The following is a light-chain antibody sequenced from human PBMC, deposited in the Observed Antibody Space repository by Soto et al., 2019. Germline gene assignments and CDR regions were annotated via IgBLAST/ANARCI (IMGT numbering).Light chain of an antibody. Sequence: DIQMTQSPSTLSASVGGRVTITCRASQSISPWLAWYQQIPGEAPKLLIYKASSLESWVPSRFSGSGSGTEFTLTISSLQPDDVATYYCQQYATYWTFGQGTKVDIK. J-gene: IGKJ1*01. V-gene: IGKV1-5*03. CDR2: KAS. CDR1: QSISPW. CDR3: QQYATYWT.